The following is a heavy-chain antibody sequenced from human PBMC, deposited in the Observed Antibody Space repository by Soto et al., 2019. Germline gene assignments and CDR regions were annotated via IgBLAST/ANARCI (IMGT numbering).Heavy chain of an antibody. D-gene: IGHD3-3*01. CDR1: GYTFAGYW. Sequence: GESLKISCKASGYTFAGYWIAWVRQKPGKGLEWMGVIYPDDSNVKYSPSFQGQVTISVDKSIDTAYLQWNSLKASDTAMYYCAVQGVSVSDYWGQGTLVTVSS. V-gene: IGHV5-51*01. CDR2: IYPDDSNV. J-gene: IGHJ4*02. CDR3: AVQGVSVSDY.